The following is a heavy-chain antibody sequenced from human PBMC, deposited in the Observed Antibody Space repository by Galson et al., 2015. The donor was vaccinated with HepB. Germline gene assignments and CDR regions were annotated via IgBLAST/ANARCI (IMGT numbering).Heavy chain of an antibody. J-gene: IGHJ3*01. V-gene: IGHV3-30*02. CDR3: AKDQSIVAVEKLPFDV. CDR1: GFTFNRYG. D-gene: IGHD2-21*01. Sequence: SLRLSCAASGFTFNRYGMHWVRQAPGKGLEWLAFIRYDGTNIYYGDFVVGRITISRDNSKNTLYLEMSSLRAEDTAMYFCAKDQSIVAVEKLPFDVWGRGTMVTVSS. CDR2: IRYDGTNI.